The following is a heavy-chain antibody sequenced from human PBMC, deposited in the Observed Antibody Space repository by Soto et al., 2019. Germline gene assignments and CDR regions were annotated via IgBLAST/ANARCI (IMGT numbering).Heavy chain of an antibody. CDR3: ASPEYSSSVAYCYYGMDV. V-gene: IGHV1-69*12. J-gene: IGHJ6*02. CDR1: GGTFSSYA. D-gene: IGHD6-6*01. Sequence: QVQLVQSGAEVKKPGSSVKVSCKASGGTFSSYAISWVRQAPGQGLEWMGGIIPIFGTANYAQKFQGRVTITADESTSTAYMELSSLRSEDTAVYYCASPEYSSSVAYCYYGMDVWGQGTTVTVSS. CDR2: IIPIFGTA.